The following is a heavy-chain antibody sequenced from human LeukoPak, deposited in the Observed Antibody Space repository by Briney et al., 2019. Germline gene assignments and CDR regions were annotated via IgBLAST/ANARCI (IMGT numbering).Heavy chain of an antibody. CDR3: ASHLPWFGELCSYYFDY. V-gene: IGHV3-7*03. CDR1: VFTFSSYW. Sequence: GSLRLSCAASVFTFSSYWMSWVRHAPGKGLEWVANIKQDGSEKYYVDSVKGRFTISRDNAKHSLYLHMNSLRAEDTAVYYCASHLPWFGELCSYYFDYWGQGTLVTVSS. D-gene: IGHD3-10*01. J-gene: IGHJ4*02. CDR2: IKQDGSEK.